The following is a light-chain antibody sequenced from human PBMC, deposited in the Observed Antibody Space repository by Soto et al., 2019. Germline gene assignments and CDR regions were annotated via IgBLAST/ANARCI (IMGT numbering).Light chain of an antibody. CDR1: SSNIGAGYD. CDR2: GSI. V-gene: IGLV1-40*01. CDR3: QSSDSRLSGSVV. J-gene: IGLJ2*01. Sequence: QSVLTQPPSVSGAPGQGVTISCTGSSSNIGAGYDVHWYQQVPGTAPKLLIFGSIYRSSGVPDRFSGSKSGTSASLAITGLQAEDEADYYCQSSDSRLSGSVVFGGGTKLTVL.